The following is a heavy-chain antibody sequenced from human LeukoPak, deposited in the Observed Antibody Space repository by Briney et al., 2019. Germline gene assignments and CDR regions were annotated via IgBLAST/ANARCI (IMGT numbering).Heavy chain of an antibody. D-gene: IGHD3-22*01. CDR1: GFTFSSYE. V-gene: IGHV3-48*03. CDR2: ISSSGTTI. CDR3: ARDSYYYDSSGYYAPFNY. J-gene: IGHJ4*02. Sequence: GGSLRLSCAASGFTFSSYEMNWVRQAPGKGLEWVSYISSSGTTIYYADSVKGRFTISRDNAKNSLYLQMNSLRAEDTAVYYCARDSYYYDSSGYYAPFNYWGQGTLVTVSS.